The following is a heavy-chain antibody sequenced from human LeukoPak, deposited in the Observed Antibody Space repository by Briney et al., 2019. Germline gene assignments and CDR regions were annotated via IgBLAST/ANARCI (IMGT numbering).Heavy chain of an antibody. CDR3: AKQGPGYCSSTSCYGVDY. J-gene: IGHJ4*02. Sequence: EASVKVSCKASGYTFTSYAMNWVRQAPGQGLEWMGWINTNTGNPTYAQGFTGRFVFSLDTSVSTAYLQISSLKAEDSAVYYCAKQGPGYCSSTSCYGVDYWGQGTLVTVSS. CDR2: INTNTGNP. V-gene: IGHV7-4-1*02. CDR1: GYTFTSYA. D-gene: IGHD2-2*01.